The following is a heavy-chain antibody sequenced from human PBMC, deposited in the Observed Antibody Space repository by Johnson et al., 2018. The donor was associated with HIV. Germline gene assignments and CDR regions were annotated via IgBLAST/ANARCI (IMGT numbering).Heavy chain of an antibody. CDR3: ARGDPDLRYFDWLGAFDM. CDR1: GFTFDDYG. V-gene: IGHV3-20*04. Sequence: VQLVESGGGVVRPGGSLRLSCAASGFTFDDYGMSWVRQAPGKGLEWVSGINWNGGSTGYVDSVKGRFTISRDNAKNSLYLQMNSLRAEDTAVYYCARGDPDLRYFDWLGAFDMWGQGTVVTVSS. CDR2: INWNGGST. D-gene: IGHD3-9*01. J-gene: IGHJ3*02.